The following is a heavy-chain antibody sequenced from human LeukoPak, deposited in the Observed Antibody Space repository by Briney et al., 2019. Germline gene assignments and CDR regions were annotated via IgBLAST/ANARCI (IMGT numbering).Heavy chain of an antibody. D-gene: IGHD4-17*01. V-gene: IGHV4-34*01. CDR2: INHSGST. CDR3: ARNAYGDSQYFQH. CDR1: GGSFSGYY. Sequence: SETLSLTCAVYGGSFSGYYWSWIRQPPGKGLEWIGEINHSGSTNYNPSLKSRVTISVDKSKNQFSLKLSSVTAADTAVYYCARNAYGDSQYFQHWGQGTLVTVSS. J-gene: IGHJ1*01.